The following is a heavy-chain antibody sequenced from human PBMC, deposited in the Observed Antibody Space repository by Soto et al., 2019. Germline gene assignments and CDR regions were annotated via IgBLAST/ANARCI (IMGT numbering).Heavy chain of an antibody. Sequence: QVQLVESGGGVVQPGRSLKLSCAASGFSFSTYGMHWVHQAPGKGLEWVALIWYDGSDKDYIDSVKGRFTISRDDSRNTLYLQMNNLRVEDTAVYYCVRDKGFGEYINNCFDPWGQGTLVTVSS. V-gene: IGHV3-33*01. CDR3: VRDKGFGEYINNCFDP. CDR1: GFSFSTYG. J-gene: IGHJ5*02. D-gene: IGHD3-10*01. CDR2: IWYDGSDK.